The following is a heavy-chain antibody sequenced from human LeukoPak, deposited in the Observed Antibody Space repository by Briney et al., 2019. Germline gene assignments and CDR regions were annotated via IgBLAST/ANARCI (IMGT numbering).Heavy chain of an antibody. V-gene: IGHV4-39*01. CDR3: ATVPRIAAAGDY. J-gene: IGHJ4*02. CDR1: GGSISSSSYY. D-gene: IGHD6-13*01. Sequence: SETLSLTCTVSGGSISSSSYYWGWIRQPPGKGLEWIGSIYYSGSTYYNPSLKSRVTISVDTSKNQFSLKLSSVTAADTAVYYCATVPRIAAAGDYWGQGTLVTVSS. CDR2: IYYSGST.